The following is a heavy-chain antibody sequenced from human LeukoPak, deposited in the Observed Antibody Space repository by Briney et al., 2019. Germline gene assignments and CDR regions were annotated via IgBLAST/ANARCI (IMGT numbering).Heavy chain of an antibody. Sequence: SGGSLRLSCAASGFTFSSYWMHWARQAPGKGLVWVSRINSDGSSTSYADSVKGRFTISRDNAKNTLYLQMNSLRAEDTAVYYCARDWANDYGENYFDYWGQGTLVTVPS. J-gene: IGHJ4*02. D-gene: IGHD4-17*01. CDR3: ARDWANDYGENYFDY. V-gene: IGHV3-74*01. CDR2: INSDGSST. CDR1: GFTFSSYW.